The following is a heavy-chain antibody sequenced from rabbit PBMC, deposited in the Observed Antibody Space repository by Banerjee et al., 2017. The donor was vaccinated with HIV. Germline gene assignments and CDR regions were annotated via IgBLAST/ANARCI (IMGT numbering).Heavy chain of an antibody. Sequence: QEQLEESGGGLVQPGGSLKLSCKASGFIFSDNYAMCWVRQAPGKGLEWIACIYAGSSGTTYYASWAKGRFTISKTSSTTVTLQMTSLTAADTATYFCARDLAGAGYGYELWGPGTLVTVS. J-gene: IGHJ4*01. CDR3: ARDLAGAGYGYEL. CDR2: IYAGSSGTT. CDR1: GFIFSDNYA. V-gene: IGHV1S45*01. D-gene: IGHD6-1*01.